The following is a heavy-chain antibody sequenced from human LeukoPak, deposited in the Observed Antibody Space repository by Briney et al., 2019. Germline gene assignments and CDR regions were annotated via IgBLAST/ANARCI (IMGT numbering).Heavy chain of an antibody. J-gene: IGHJ4*02. D-gene: IGHD3-22*01. Sequence: GGSLRLSCAASGFTFSSYGMRWVRQAPGKGLEWVAVIWYDGSNKYYADSVKGRFTISRDNSKNTLYVQMNSLRAEDTAVYYCARGKYYYDSSGYYYGDLLYYFDYWGQGTLVTVSS. CDR2: IWYDGSNK. V-gene: IGHV3-33*01. CDR1: GFTFSSYG. CDR3: ARGKYYYDSSGYYYGDLLYYFDY.